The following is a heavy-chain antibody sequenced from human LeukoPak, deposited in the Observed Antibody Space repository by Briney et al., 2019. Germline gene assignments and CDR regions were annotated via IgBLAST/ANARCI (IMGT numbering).Heavy chain of an antibody. D-gene: IGHD2-2*01. Sequence: GGSLRLSCAASGFTFSSYGMHWVRQAPGKGLEWVAFIRYDGSNKYYADSVKGRFTISRDNSKNTLYLQMNSLRAEDTAVYYCAKSPYCSSTSCSKGDYYMDVWGKGTTVTVSS. CDR2: IRYDGSNK. CDR1: GFTFSSYG. V-gene: IGHV3-30*02. CDR3: AKSPYCSSTSCSKGDYYMDV. J-gene: IGHJ6*03.